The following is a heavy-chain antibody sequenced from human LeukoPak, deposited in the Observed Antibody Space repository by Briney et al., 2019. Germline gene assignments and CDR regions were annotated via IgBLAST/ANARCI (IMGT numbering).Heavy chain of an antibody. CDR2: ISSSGSTI. V-gene: IGHV3-48*03. Sequence: GGSLRLSCAASGFTFSSYEMNWVRQAPGKGLEGVSYISSSGSTIYYADSVKGRFTISRDNAKNSLYLQMNSLRAEDTAVYYCARALWFGQWAFDIWGQGTMVTVSS. CDR1: GFTFSSYE. D-gene: IGHD3-10*01. CDR3: ARALWFGQWAFDI. J-gene: IGHJ3*02.